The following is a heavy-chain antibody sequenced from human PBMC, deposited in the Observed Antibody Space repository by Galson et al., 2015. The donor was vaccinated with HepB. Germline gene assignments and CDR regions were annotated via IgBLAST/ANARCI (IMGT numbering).Heavy chain of an antibody. V-gene: IGHV1-69*13. Sequence: SVKVSCKASGGTFSSYAINWVRQAPGQGLEWMGGIIPIFDTANYAQKFRGRVTITADESTSTAYMELISPRSEDTAVYYCASGLYYFDSCGYSWFDPWGQGTLVTVSS. CDR1: GGTFSSYA. CDR2: IIPIFDTA. CDR3: ASGLYYFDSCGYSWFDP. D-gene: IGHD3-22*01. J-gene: IGHJ5*02.